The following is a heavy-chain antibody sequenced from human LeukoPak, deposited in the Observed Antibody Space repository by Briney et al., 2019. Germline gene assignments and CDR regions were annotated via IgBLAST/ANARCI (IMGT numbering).Heavy chain of an antibody. D-gene: IGHD3-9*01. CDR1: GYSISSGYY. V-gene: IGHV4-38-2*02. Sequence: PSETLSLTCTVSGYSISSGYYWGWIRQPPGKGLEWIGSIYHSGSTYYNPSLKSRVTISVDTSKNQFSLKLSSVTAADTAVYYCARVRYFDWVDYWGQGTLVTVSS. J-gene: IGHJ4*02. CDR2: IYHSGST. CDR3: ARVRYFDWVDY.